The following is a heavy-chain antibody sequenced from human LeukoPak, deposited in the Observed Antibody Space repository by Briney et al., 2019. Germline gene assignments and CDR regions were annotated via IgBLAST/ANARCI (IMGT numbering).Heavy chain of an antibody. V-gene: IGHV1-18*01. CDR3: ARARRGSAPYYYYYMDV. CDR2: ISAYNGNT. Sequence: GASVKVSCKASGYTFTSYGISWVRQAPGQGLEWMGWISAYNGNTNYAQKLQGRVTMTTDTSTSTAYMELRSLRSDDTAGYYCARARRGSAPYYYYYMDVWGKGTTVTVSS. D-gene: IGHD1-14*01. J-gene: IGHJ6*03. CDR1: GYTFTSYG.